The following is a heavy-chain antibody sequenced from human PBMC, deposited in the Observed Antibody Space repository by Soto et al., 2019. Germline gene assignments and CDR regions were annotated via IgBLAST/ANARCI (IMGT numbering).Heavy chain of an antibody. CDR3: ARVHCSAGTCLDGLDF. V-gene: IGHV6-1*01. J-gene: IGHJ6*02. CDR1: GDSVSSNGAC. D-gene: IGHD2-15*01. Sequence: SQTLSLTCVVSGDSVSSNGACWNWIRQSPSRGLQWLGRIYYRSKWFHDYAASVESRMAINPDTSRNQFSLQLNYVTPEDTAVYYCARVHCSAGTCLDGLDFWGQGTTVTVSS. CDR2: IYYRSKWFH.